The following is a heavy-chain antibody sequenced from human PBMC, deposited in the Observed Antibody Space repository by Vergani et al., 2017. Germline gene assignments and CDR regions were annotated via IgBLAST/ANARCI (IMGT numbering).Heavy chain of an antibody. J-gene: IGHJ3*01. CDR1: GGSISSGSYY. CDR3: ASWRDLIAFDV. CDR2: IYTSGST. Sequence: QVQLQESGPGLVKPSQTLSLTCTVSGGSISSGSYYWSWIRQPAGKGLEWIGRIYTSGSTNYNPSLKSRVTISVDTSKNQFSRKRSSVTAAHTAVYYCASWRDLIAFDVWGEGTMVTVSS. D-gene: IGHD3-3*01. V-gene: IGHV4-61*02.